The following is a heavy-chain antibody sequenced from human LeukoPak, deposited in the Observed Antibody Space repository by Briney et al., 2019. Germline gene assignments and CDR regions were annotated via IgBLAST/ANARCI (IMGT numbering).Heavy chain of an antibody. CDR3: AQDFCGITMVNWFDP. V-gene: IGHV4-59*08. CDR2: IYYSGST. Sequence: SETLSLTCTVSGGSISSYYWSWIRQPPGKGLEWIGYIYYSGSTNYNPSLKSRVTISVDTSKNQFSLKLSSVTAADTAVYYCAQDFCGITMVNWFDPWGQGTLVTVSS. D-gene: IGHD3-10*01. CDR1: GGSISSYY. J-gene: IGHJ5*02.